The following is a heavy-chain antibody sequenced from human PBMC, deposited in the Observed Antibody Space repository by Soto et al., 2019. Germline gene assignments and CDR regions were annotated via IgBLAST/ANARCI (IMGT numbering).Heavy chain of an antibody. CDR3: ARRITMIALSPYYFDY. Sequence: QVQLQQWGAGLLKPSETLSLTCAVYGGSFSGYYWSWIRQPPGKGLEWIGEINHSGSTNYNPSLKSRVTISXXTXKXXFSLKLSSVTAADTAVYYCARRITMIALSPYYFDYWGQGTLVTVSS. V-gene: IGHV4-34*01. CDR2: INHSGST. D-gene: IGHD3-22*01. CDR1: GGSFSGYY. J-gene: IGHJ4*02.